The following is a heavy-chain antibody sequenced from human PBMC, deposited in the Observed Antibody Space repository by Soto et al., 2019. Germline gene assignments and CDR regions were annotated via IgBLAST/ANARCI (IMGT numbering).Heavy chain of an antibody. CDR1: GFAFSNHE. V-gene: IGHV3-48*03. J-gene: IGHJ6*02. CDR3: ATGDPPYYFYGMDV. CDR2: ISRGGHNI. D-gene: IGHD2-21*01. Sequence: PGESLRLSCAASGFAFSNHEFNWVRQAPGKGPEWLAYISRGGHNIYYADSVKGRCAVSRDNAKKSLYLQMSTLRVEDTAVYYCATGDPPYYFYGMDVWGQGTTVTVSS.